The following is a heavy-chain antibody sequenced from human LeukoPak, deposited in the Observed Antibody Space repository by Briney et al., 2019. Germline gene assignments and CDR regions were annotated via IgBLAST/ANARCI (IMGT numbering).Heavy chain of an antibody. CDR1: GYTLTGYY. D-gene: IGHD5-18*01. CDR2: INPNSGGT. CDR3: ARGLLSDTAMAYFDY. Sequence: GASVKVSCKAPGYTLTGYYMHWVRQAPGQGLEWMGWINPNSGGTNYAQKFQGRVTMTRDTSISTAYMELSRLRSDDTAVYYCARGLLSDTAMAYFDYWGQGTLVTVSS. J-gene: IGHJ4*02. V-gene: IGHV1-2*02.